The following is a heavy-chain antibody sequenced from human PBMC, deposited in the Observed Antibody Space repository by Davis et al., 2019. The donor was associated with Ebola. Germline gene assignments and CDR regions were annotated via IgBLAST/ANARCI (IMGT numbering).Heavy chain of an antibody. CDR1: GGTFSSYG. J-gene: IGHJ4*02. D-gene: IGHD3-22*01. Sequence: SVKVSCKASGGTFSSYGISWVRQAPGQGLDWMGGIIAVFGIPKYAQKFQGRVTITADESTSTAYMELSSLRSEDTAVYYCARDRYSDGSGYFFEQSHWGQGTLVTVSS. CDR3: ARDRYSDGSGYFFEQSH. V-gene: IGHV1-69*13. CDR2: IIAVFGIP.